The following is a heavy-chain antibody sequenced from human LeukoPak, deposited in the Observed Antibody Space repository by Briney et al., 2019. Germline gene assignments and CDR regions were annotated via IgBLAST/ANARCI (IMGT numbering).Heavy chain of an antibody. J-gene: IGHJ5*02. CDR3: ARAIAAAGTSGFGP. V-gene: IGHV4-59*01. CDR1: GGSISSYY. Sequence: PSETLSLTCTVSGGSISSYYWSWIRQPPGKGLEWIGYIYYSGSTNYNPSLKSRVTISVDTSKNQFSLKLSSVTAADTAVYYCARAIAAAGTSGFGPWGQGTLVTVSS. D-gene: IGHD6-13*01. CDR2: IYYSGST.